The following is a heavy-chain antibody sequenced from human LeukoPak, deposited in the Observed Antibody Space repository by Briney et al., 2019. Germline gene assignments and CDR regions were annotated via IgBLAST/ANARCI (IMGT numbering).Heavy chain of an antibody. CDR3: AIIDLTNGFDY. J-gene: IGHJ4*02. CDR1: GYTFTSYG. Sequence: ASVKVSCKASGYTFTSYGISWVRQAPGQGLEWTGWISAYNGDTKYAQNLQDRPTVTTDTSTTTAYMELRSLRSDDTAVYYCAIIDLTNGFDYWGQGTLVTVSS. V-gene: IGHV1-18*01. D-gene: IGHD3-16*02. CDR2: ISAYNGDT.